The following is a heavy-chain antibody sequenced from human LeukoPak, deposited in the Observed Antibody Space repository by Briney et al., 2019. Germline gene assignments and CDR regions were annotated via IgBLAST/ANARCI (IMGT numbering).Heavy chain of an antibody. CDR1: GYTLTGYY. CDR3: ARDTTTYYYDSSGYYLDY. D-gene: IGHD3-22*01. Sequence: ASVKVSCKASGYTLTGYYMHWVRQAPGQGLEWMGWINPKSGDTKYAQKFQGRVTMTRDTSISTAFMDLSRLRSDDTAVYYCARDTTTYYYDSSGYYLDYWGQGTLVTVSS. V-gene: IGHV1-2*02. J-gene: IGHJ4*02. CDR2: INPKSGDT.